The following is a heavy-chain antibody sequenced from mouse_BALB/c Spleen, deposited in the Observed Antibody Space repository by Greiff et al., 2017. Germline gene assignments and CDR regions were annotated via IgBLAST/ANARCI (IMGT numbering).Heavy chain of an antibody. CDR2: IRSKSNNYAT. CDR1: GFTFNTNA. J-gene: IGHJ1*01. V-gene: IGHV10S3*01. D-gene: IGHD1-1*02. Sequence: GGGLVQPKGSLKLSCAASGFTFNTNAMNWVRQAPGKGLEWVARIRSKSNNYATYYADSVKDRFTISRDDSQSMLYLQMNNLKTEDTAMYYCVREGYYAGWYFDVWGAGTTVTVSS. CDR3: VREGYYAGWYFDV.